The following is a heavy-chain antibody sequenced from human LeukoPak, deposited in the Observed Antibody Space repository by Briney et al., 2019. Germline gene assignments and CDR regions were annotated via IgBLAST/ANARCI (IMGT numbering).Heavy chain of an antibody. Sequence: PGRSLRLSCAASGFTFDDYAMHWVRQAPGKGLEWVSGISWNSGSIGYADSVKGRFTISRDNAKNSLYLQTNSLRAEDTALYYCAKDISNTAMVGFDYWGQGTLVTVSS. CDR3: AKDISNTAMVGFDY. CDR1: GFTFDDYA. V-gene: IGHV3-9*01. D-gene: IGHD5-18*01. J-gene: IGHJ4*02. CDR2: ISWNSGSI.